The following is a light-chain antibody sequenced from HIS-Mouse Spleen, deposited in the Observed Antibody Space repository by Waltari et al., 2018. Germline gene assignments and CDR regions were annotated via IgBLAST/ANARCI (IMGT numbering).Light chain of an antibody. CDR3: QQYNSYWT. J-gene: IGKJ1*01. V-gene: IGKV1-5*03. CDR2: KAS. Sequence: DIQMTQSPSTLSASVGVRVTITCRASQSISSWLAWYQQKPGKAPKLLIYKASSLESGVPSRFSGSGSGTEFTLTISSLQPDDFATYYCQQYNSYWTFGQGTKLEIK. CDR1: QSISSW.